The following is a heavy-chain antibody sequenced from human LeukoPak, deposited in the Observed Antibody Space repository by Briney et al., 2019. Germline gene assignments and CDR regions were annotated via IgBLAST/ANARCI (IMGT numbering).Heavy chain of an antibody. V-gene: IGHV4-34*01. D-gene: IGHD1-14*01. J-gene: IGHJ4*02. CDR2: INHSGST. CDR1: GGSFSDYF. Sequence: PSETLSLTCAVYGGSFSDYFWSWIRQSPGKGLEWIGEINHSGSTNYNPSLKSRATISVDTSKNQFSLKLTSVTAADTAVYYCARARVNGKFDYWGQGILVTVSS. CDR3: ARARVNGKFDY.